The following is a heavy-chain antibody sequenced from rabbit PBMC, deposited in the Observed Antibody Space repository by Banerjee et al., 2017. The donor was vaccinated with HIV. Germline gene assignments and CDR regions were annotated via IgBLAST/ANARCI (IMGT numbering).Heavy chain of an antibody. Sequence: QEQLKETGGGLVQPEGSLTLTCKASGFDISSYNMQWVRQSPGKGLESIGFINTGGSAYYASWAKGRFTISKTSSPTVTLQMTSLTAADTATYFCARGTGGAGDGLNLWGPGTLVTVS. CDR3: ARGTGGAGDGLNL. J-gene: IGHJ4*01. CDR2: INTGGSA. D-gene: IGHD4-2*01. CDR1: GFDISSYNM. V-gene: IGHV1S45*01.